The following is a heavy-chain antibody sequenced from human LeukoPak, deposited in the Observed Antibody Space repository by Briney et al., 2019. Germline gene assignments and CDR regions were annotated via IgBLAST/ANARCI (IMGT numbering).Heavy chain of an antibody. CDR2: ISGGGDTT. J-gene: IGHJ4*02. Sequence: GGSLKLSCAASGFTFSSYEMTWVRQAPGKGLEWVSYISGGGDTTYYADSVKGRFTISRDNAQNSLYLQMTGLTADDTAIYYCAIPYKRVGATFDYWGQGTLVTVSS. V-gene: IGHV3-48*03. CDR3: AIPYKRVGATFDY. CDR1: GFTFSSYE. D-gene: IGHD1-26*01.